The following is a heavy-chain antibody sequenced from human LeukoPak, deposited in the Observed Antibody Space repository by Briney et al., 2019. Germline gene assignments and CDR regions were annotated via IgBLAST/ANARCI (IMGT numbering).Heavy chain of an antibody. V-gene: IGHV3-30*02. D-gene: IGHD3-3*01. CDR1: GFTFSSYG. CDR2: IRYDGSNK. J-gene: IGHJ3*02. CDR3: AKLTIFGVVPPLRDAFDI. Sequence: PGGSLRLSCAASGFTFSSYGMHWVRQAPGKGLEWVAFIRYDGSNKYYADSVKGRFTISRDNSKNTLYLQMNSLRAEDTAVYYCAKLTIFGVVPPLRDAFDIWGQGTMVTVSS.